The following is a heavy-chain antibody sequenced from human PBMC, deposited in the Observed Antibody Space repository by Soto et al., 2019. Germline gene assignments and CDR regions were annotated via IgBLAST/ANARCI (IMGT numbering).Heavy chain of an antibody. CDR2: ISRSGGTS. CDR3: ARGDCSAAGCYIHYYYGMGV. CDR1: GFTFRNYA. J-gene: IGHJ6*02. D-gene: IGHD2-2*02. Sequence: AGALRRSCAAAGFTFRNYAMSCVRQAPGKGLEWVSAISRSGGTSYYADSVKGRFTISRDNAKNTLYLQMDNLRAEDTAVYYCARGDCSAAGCYIHYYYGMGVWGQGTTVTVSS. V-gene: IGHV3-23*01.